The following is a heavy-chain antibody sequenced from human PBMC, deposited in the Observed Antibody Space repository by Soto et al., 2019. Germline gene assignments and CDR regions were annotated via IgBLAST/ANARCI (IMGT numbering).Heavy chain of an antibody. J-gene: IGHJ6*02. CDR3: ARRRYCGYDCYHKHYYGMDV. Sequence: QVQLVQSGAEVKKPGSSVRVSCRSSGDTFSSYIVNWLRLAPGRGLEWMGRVIPVLTTTDYAQNFRGRVTLSADRSKNTVYMDLSSLRSDDTAVYYCARRRYCGYDCYHKHYYGMDVWGQGSLVTVAS. CDR1: GDTFSSYI. CDR2: VIPVLTTT. V-gene: IGHV1-69*08. D-gene: IGHD2-21*02.